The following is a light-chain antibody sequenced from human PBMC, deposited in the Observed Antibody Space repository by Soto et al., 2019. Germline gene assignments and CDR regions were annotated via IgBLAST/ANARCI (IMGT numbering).Light chain of an antibody. J-gene: IGLJ2*01. Sequence: QSVLTQSPSGSASLGASVKLTCTLSSGHNTYSIAWHQQQPEKGPRFLMKLKSDGSHSRGDGIPDRFSGSSSGAERYLTISSLQSEDEADYYCQTWATGIQVFGGGTKLTVL. CDR1: SGHNTYS. V-gene: IGLV4-69*01. CDR3: QTWATGIQV. CDR2: LKSDGSH.